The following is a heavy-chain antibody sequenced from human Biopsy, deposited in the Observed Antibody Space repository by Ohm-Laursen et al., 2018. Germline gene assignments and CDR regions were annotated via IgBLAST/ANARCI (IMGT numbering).Heavy chain of an antibody. CDR3: GNEVHGRDY. Sequence: PGTLSLTCAVFGKTFSDYQWSWIRQPPGKGLEWIGQINQAGKTNYNPSLKSRVSISADASKYEFSLRLTSVTAADTAVYLCGNEVHGRDYWGLGAQVTVSS. CDR1: GKTFSDYQ. D-gene: IGHD2-15*01. V-gene: IGHV4-34*08. CDR2: INQAGKT. J-gene: IGHJ4*02.